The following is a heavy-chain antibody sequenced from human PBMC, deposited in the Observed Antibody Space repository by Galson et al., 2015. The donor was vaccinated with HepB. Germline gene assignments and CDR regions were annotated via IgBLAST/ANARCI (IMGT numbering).Heavy chain of an antibody. J-gene: IGHJ3*02. D-gene: IGHD3-10*01. CDR3: ASPGAVGVYDAFDI. V-gene: IGHV5-51*03. Sequence: QSGAEVEKPGESLKISCKGSGYSFTRYWIGCVCQMSGKGLEWMRIIYPGDSDTRYSPSFQGQVTISAGKSISTASLHWSSLKASDTAMYYCASPGAVGVYDAFDIWGQGTLVTVSS. CDR2: IYPGDSDT. CDR1: GYSFTRYW.